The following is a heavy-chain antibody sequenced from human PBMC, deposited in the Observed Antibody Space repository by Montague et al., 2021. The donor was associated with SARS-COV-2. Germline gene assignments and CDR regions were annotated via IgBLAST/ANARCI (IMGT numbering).Heavy chain of an antibody. CDR1: GFTVSSNY. CDR2: IHSGGST. J-gene: IGHJ6*02. Sequence: SLRLSCAASGFTVSSNYMSWVRQAPGKGLEWVSVIHSGGSTYYADSVKGRFTISRDNSKNTLYLQMNSLRAEDTAVYYCARDVSPIGLIDVWGQGTTVTVSS. CDR3: ARDVSPIGLIDV. V-gene: IGHV3-53*01.